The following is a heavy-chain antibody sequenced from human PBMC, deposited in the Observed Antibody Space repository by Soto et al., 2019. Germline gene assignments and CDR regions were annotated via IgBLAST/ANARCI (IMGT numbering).Heavy chain of an antibody. D-gene: IGHD2-15*01. V-gene: IGHV4-34*01. CDR3: ARVGVVAATHGYYYYGMDV. CDR2: INHSGST. CDR1: GGSFSGYY. J-gene: IGHJ6*02. Sequence: QVQLQQWGAGLLKPSETLSLTCAVYGGSFSGYYWSWIRQPPGKGLEWIGEINHSGSTNYNPSLKSRVTISVDTSKNPFSLKLSSVTAAVTAVYYCARVGVVAATHGYYYYGMDVWGQGTTVTVSS.